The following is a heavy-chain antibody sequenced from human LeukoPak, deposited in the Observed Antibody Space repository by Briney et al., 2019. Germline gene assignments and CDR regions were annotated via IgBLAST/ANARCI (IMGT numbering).Heavy chain of an antibody. CDR2: IYHTGST. CDR1: GHSIINSYY. J-gene: IGHJ4*02. V-gene: IGHV4-38-2*02. Sequence: SETLSLTCTVSGHSIINSYYWGWIRQPPGKGLEWIGSIYHTGSTYYNPSLKSRLTISVDTSKNQFSLKLNSVTATDTAVYYCARGYCSSTSCYYFDYWGQGTLVTVSS. CDR3: ARGYCSSTSCYYFDY. D-gene: IGHD2-2*01.